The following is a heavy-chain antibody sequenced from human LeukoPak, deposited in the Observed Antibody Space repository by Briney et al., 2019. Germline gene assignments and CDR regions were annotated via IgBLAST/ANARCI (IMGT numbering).Heavy chain of an antibody. D-gene: IGHD3-3*01. CDR2: INPNSGGT. V-gene: IGHV1-2*02. CDR1: GYTFTGYY. Sequence: ASVKVSCKASGYTFTGYYMHWVRQAPGQGLEWMGWINPNSGGTNYAQKFQGRVTMTRDTSISTAYMELSRLRSDDTAVYYCARGKGFWSLTPFDPWGQGTLVTVSS. J-gene: IGHJ5*02. CDR3: ARGKGFWSLTPFDP.